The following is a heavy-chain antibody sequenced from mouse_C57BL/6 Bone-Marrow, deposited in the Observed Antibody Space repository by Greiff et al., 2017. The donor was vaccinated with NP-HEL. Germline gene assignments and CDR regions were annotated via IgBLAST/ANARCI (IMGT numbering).Heavy chain of an antibody. CDR3: ARERHLLLRYWYFDV. CDR2: INPYNGGT. CDR1: GYTFTDYY. V-gene: IGHV1-19*01. Sequence: EVQLQQSGPVLVKPGASVKMSCKASGYTFTDYYMNWVKQSHGKSLEWIGVINPYNGGTSYNQKFKGKATLTVDKSSSTAYMELNSLTSEDSAVYYCARERHLLLRYWYFDVWGTGTTVTVSS. D-gene: IGHD1-1*01. J-gene: IGHJ1*03.